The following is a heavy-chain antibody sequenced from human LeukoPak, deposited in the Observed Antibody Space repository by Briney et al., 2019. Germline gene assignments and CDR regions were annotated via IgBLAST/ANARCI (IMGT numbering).Heavy chain of an antibody. D-gene: IGHD2-2*02. CDR3: ATGRNGVVPAPILGVGPWYNYHYMDV. J-gene: IGHJ6*03. V-gene: IGHV4-39*07. CDR2: ISYSGAT. Sequence: SETLSLTCTLSGGTVTSSTYFWGWIRQPPGKGLEWIGSISYSGATYYNPSLKSRVSMSVHTSKNQFSLMVSSVTAADTAVYYCATGRNGVVPAPILGVGPWYNYHYMDVWGKGTTVTVSS. CDR1: GGTVTSSTYF.